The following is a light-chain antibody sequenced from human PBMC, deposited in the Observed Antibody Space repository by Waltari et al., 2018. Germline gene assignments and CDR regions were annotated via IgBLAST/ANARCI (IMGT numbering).Light chain of an antibody. V-gene: IGKV1-39*01. CDR2: AAS. J-gene: IGKJ4*01. CDR3: QQSSSTLT. CDR1: QSISNY. Sequence: DIKMTHSPSSLSASVGDRVTITCRASQSISNYLNWYQQKPGKAPNLLIYAASILQSGVPSRFTGSGSGTDFTLTISSLQPEDFATYYCQQSSSTLTFGAGTKVEMK.